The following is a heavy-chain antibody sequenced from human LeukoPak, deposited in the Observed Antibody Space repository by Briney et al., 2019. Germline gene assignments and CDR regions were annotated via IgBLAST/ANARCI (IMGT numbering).Heavy chain of an antibody. CDR2: INHSGST. Sequence: PSETLSLTCAVYGGSFSGYYWSWIRQPPGKGLEWIGEINHSGSTNYNPSLKSRVTISVDTSKNQFSLKLSSVTAADTAVYYCARKPSWLEYEFDYWGQGTLVTVSS. D-gene: IGHD2-2*01. J-gene: IGHJ4*02. CDR1: GGSFSGYY. V-gene: IGHV4-34*01. CDR3: ARKPSWLEYEFDY.